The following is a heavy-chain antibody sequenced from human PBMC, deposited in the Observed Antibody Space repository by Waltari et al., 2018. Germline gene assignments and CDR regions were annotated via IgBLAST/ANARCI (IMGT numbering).Heavy chain of an antibody. V-gene: IGHV3-74*01. CDR1: GLTFSNYW. D-gene: IGHD3-10*01. CDR3: AGGAGSYIRH. J-gene: IGHJ1*01. CDR2: INNDGGST. Sequence: EVQLVESGGGVVQPGGSLRLSCAASGLTFSNYWMHWVRQIPGKGLVWVSRINNDGGSTSYADPVKGRFTISRDNAKNTLYQQMNSLRAEDTAVYYCAGGAGSYIRHWGQGILVTVSS.